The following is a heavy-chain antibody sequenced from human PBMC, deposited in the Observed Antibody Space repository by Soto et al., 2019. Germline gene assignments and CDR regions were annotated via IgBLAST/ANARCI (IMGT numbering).Heavy chain of an antibody. V-gene: IGHV3-73*01. CDR1: GFTFSGSA. Sequence: GGSLRLSCAASGFTFSGSAMHWVRQASGKGLEWVGRIRSKANSYATAYAASVKGRFTISRDDSKNTAYLQMNSLKTEDTAVYYCTSRIQLWRPIDYWVHGTLVTVSS. CDR2: IRSKANSYAT. J-gene: IGHJ4*01. CDR3: TSRIQLWRPIDY. D-gene: IGHD5-18*01.